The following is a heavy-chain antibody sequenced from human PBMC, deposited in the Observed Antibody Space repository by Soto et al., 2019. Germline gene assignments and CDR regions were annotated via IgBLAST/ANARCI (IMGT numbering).Heavy chain of an antibody. Sequence: QVQLQESGPGLVKPSGTLSLTCAVSGGSISSSNWWGWARRPPGKGLEGMGERFHSGSTNHNPSLKSRVTISVDKSKNQFSLKLSSVTAADTAVYYCARAHCSGGSCYSVQHWFDPWGQGTLVTVSS. J-gene: IGHJ5*02. D-gene: IGHD2-15*01. V-gene: IGHV4-4*02. CDR2: RFHSGST. CDR1: GGSISSSNW. CDR3: ARAHCSGGSCYSVQHWFDP.